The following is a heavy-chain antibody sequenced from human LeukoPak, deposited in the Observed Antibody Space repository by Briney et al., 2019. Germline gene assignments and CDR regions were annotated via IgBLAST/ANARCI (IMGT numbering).Heavy chain of an antibody. V-gene: IGHV3-30*18. CDR3: AKDQCSSTSCYSFDY. Sequence: SLRLSCAASGFTFSSYGMHWVRQAPGKGLEWVAVISYDGSNKYYADSVKGRFTISRDNSKNTLYLQMNSLRAEDTAVYYCAKDQCSSTSCYSFDYWGQGTLVTVSS. CDR2: ISYDGSNK. D-gene: IGHD2-2*01. CDR1: GFTFSSYG. J-gene: IGHJ4*02.